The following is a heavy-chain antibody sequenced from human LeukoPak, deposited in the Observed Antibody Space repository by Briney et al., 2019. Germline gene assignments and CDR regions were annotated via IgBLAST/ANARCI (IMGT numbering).Heavy chain of an antibody. CDR2: INPSGGST. CDR1: GYTFTSYY. CDR3: ATFRWIAYSNWFDP. Sequence: ASVKVSCKASGYTFTSYYMHWVRQAPGLGLEWMGIINPSGGSTSYAQKFQGRVTMTRDTSTSTVYMELSSLTSEDTAMYYCATFRWIAYSNWFDPWGQGTLVTVSP. J-gene: IGHJ5*02. V-gene: IGHV1-46*01. D-gene: IGHD3-3*01.